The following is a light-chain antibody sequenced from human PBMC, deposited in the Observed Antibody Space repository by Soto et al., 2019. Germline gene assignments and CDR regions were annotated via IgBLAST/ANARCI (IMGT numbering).Light chain of an antibody. CDR3: QQFNSFPLT. Sequence: AIQLTQSPSSLSASVGDRVTITCRASQGISSTLAWYQQKSGKAPKVLIYDVSSLESGVPSRFSGSGSGADFTLTISSLQPEDFATYYCQQFNSFPLTFGPGTTVDIK. J-gene: IGKJ3*01. V-gene: IGKV1-13*02. CDR2: DVS. CDR1: QGISST.